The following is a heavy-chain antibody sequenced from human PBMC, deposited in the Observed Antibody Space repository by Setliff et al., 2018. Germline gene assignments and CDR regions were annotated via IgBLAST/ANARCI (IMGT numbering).Heavy chain of an antibody. CDR1: GFAFSAYP. V-gene: IGHV3-64*02. CDR3: ASSLPQLFDWSLSPFDY. CDR2: ISGDGRAT. Sequence: GGSLRLSCAASGFAFSAYPMHWVRQAPGKGLESVSAISGDGRATYYADSVKGRFTISRDNSKNTLYLQMGSLRAEDLAVYYCASSLPQLFDWSLSPFDYWGQGTLVTVSS. D-gene: IGHD3-9*01. J-gene: IGHJ4*02.